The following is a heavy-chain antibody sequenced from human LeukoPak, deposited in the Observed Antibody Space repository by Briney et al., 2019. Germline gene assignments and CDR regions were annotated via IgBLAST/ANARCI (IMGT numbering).Heavy chain of an antibody. CDR2: IDDRGTS. V-gene: IGHV4-59*01. D-gene: IGHD2-15*01. CDR3: ARGWGYCSGGNCYFTYFDY. CDR1: GGSISSYY. J-gene: IGHJ4*02. Sequence: SETLSLTCTVSGGSISSYYWSWIRQPPGRGLEWIGYIDDRGTSNYYPYLKSRVTISVDPSKSQFSLRLSSVTAADTAVYYCARGWGYCSGGNCYFTYFDYWGQGALVTVSS.